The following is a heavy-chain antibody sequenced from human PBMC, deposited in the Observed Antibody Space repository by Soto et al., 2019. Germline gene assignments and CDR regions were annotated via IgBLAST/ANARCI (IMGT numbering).Heavy chain of an antibody. Sequence: PGESPKISCTGSGNTFTSYFIGWVRQMPGKGLEWMGIIYPGDSDTSYSPSFQGQVTISADKSISTAYLQWSSLKASDTAMYYCARRLVPAAMYAFDIWGQGTMVTVSS. V-gene: IGHV5-51*01. CDR2: IYPGDSDT. CDR3: ARRLVPAAMYAFDI. CDR1: GNTFTSYF. J-gene: IGHJ3*02. D-gene: IGHD2-2*01.